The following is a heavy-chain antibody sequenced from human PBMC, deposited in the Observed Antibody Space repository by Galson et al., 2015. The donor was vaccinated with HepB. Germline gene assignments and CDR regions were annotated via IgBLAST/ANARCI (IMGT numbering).Heavy chain of an antibody. CDR3: AREKRGYCSGGSCYGEGY. J-gene: IGHJ4*02. V-gene: IGHV3-48*01. Sequence: SLRLSCAASGFTSSSYSMNWVRQAPGKGLEWVSYISSSSSTIYYADSVKGRFTISRDNAKNSLYLQMNSLRAEDTAVYYCAREKRGYCSGGSCYGEGYWGQGTLVTVSS. CDR1: GFTSSSYS. D-gene: IGHD2-15*01. CDR2: ISSSSSTI.